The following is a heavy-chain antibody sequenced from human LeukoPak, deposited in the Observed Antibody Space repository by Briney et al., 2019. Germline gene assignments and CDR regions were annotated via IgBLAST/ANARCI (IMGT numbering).Heavy chain of an antibody. Sequence: ASVKVSCMGSGYTFTGYYRHGVGQAPGRGVGGMGLFNHNNCCADYVQKFQCRVTMPRDTSIRTAYMELSRLRSDDKAVYSCASFGGSGSYRVHNWFDPWGQGTLVTVSS. J-gene: IGHJ5*02. CDR1: GYTFTGYY. V-gene: IGHV1-2*02. CDR3: ASFGGSGSYRVHNWFDP. CDR2: FNHNNCCA. D-gene: IGHD1-26*01.